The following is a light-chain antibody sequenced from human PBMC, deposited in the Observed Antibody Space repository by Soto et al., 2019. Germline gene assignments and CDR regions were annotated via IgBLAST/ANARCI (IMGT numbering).Light chain of an antibody. CDR3: QLGYITPYT. CDR2: AAS. CDR1: QSISVH. Sequence: DIQMTQSPSSLSASVGDTVTITCRASQSISVHLNWYQQKPGKVPKLLIYAASNLQSGVPSSFSGSGSETDFALTISSLQPEDFASYYCQLGYITPYTFGQGTKLQIK. J-gene: IGKJ2*01. V-gene: IGKV1-39*01.